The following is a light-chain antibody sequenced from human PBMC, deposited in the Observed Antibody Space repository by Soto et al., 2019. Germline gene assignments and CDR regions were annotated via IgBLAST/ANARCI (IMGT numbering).Light chain of an antibody. CDR1: QSISSY. V-gene: IGKV1-39*01. Sequence: DIQMTQSPSSLSASVGERVTITCRASQSISSYLNWYQQKQGKAPKFLIYAASSLQSGVPSRFSGSGSGAEFTLTISSLQPEDFATYYCQQSYSTPWTFGQGTKVEIK. CDR3: QQSYSTPWT. CDR2: AAS. J-gene: IGKJ1*01.